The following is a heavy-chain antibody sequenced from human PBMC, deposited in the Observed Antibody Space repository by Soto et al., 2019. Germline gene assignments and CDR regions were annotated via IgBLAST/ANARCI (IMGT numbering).Heavy chain of an antibody. CDR1: GFTFSGSA. CDR2: IRSKTNSYAT. D-gene: IGHD1-26*01. Sequence: GGSLRLSCAASGFTFSGSAIHWVRQASGKGLEWLGRIRSKTNSYATAYAASVNGRFTISRDDSKNTAYLQMNSLKTEDTAVYYCSRLVGATSSFDYWGQGTLVTVSS. CDR3: SRLVGATSSFDY. V-gene: IGHV3-73*01. J-gene: IGHJ4*02.